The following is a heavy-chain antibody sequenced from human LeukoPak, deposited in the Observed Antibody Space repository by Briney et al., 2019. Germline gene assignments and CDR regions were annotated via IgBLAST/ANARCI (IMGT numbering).Heavy chain of an antibody. CDR3: ARESISGHRDFDY. V-gene: IGHV3-48*01. Sequence: GGSLRLSCAASGFTFSSYSMNWVRQAPGKGLEWVSYISSGSRTIYYADSVKGRFTMSRDNAKNSLYLQMDSLRAEDTAVYYCARESISGHRDFDYWGQGALVTVSS. CDR2: ISSGSRTI. D-gene: IGHD1-26*01. J-gene: IGHJ4*02. CDR1: GFTFSSYS.